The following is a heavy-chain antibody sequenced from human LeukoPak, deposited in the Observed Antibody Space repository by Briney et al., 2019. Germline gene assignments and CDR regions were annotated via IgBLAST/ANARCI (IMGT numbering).Heavy chain of an antibody. CDR3: VKASSSSPQYNWFDA. V-gene: IGHV3-23*01. J-gene: IGHJ5*02. D-gene: IGHD6-6*01. CDR2: VSGTGGRT. Sequence: GGSLRLSCAASGFTFSTYAMSWVRQAPGKGLEWVSVVSGTGGRTYYADSVKGRFTTSRDNSKNTLYLQMNSLRAEDTALYYCVKASSSSPQYNWFDAWGQGTLVTVSS. CDR1: GFTFSTYA.